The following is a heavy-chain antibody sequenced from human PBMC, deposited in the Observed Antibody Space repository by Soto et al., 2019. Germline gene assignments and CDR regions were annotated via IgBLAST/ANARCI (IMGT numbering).Heavy chain of an antibody. J-gene: IGHJ6*02. V-gene: IGHV3-30*18. D-gene: IGHD5-12*01. Sequence: QVQLVESGGGVVQPGRSLRLSCAASGFTFSSYGMHWVRQAPGKGLEWVAVISYDGSNKYYADSVKGRFTISRDNSKNTXYXQMNSLRAEDTAVYYGAKEVVATTQGVDYYYYGMDVWGQGSTVTVSS. CDR1: GFTFSSYG. CDR3: AKEVVATTQGVDYYYYGMDV. CDR2: ISYDGSNK.